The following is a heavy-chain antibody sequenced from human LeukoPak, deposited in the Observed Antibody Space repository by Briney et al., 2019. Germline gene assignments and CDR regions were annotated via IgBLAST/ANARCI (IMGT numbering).Heavy chain of an antibody. J-gene: IGHJ4*02. V-gene: IGHV4-39*01. CDR1: GGSISSSSYY. D-gene: IGHD2-2*01. CDR3: ARRAPAAIDY. CDR2: IYYSGST. Sequence: SETLFLTCTVSGGSISSSSYYWGWIRQPPGKGLEWIGSIYYSGSTYYNPSLKSRVTISVDTSKNQFSLKLSSVTAADTAVYYCARRAPAAIDYWGQGTLVTVSS.